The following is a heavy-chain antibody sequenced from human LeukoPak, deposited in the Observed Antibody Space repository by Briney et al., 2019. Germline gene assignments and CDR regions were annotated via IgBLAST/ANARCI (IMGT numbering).Heavy chain of an antibody. Sequence: SQTLSLTCTVSGGSISSGGYYWSWIRQPAGKGLEWIGRIYTSGSTNYNPSLKSRVTMSVDTSKNQFSLKLSSVTAADTAVYYCARDSRLGYYYDSSGYYYYYYGMDVWGQGTTVTVSS. D-gene: IGHD3-22*01. V-gene: IGHV4-61*02. J-gene: IGHJ6*02. CDR3: ARDSRLGYYYDSSGYYYYYYGMDV. CDR1: GGSISSGGYY. CDR2: IYTSGST.